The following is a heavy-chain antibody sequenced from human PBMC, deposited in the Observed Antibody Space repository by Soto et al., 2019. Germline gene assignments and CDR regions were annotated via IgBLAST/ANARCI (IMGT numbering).Heavy chain of an antibody. Sequence: GGSLRLSCAASGFTFSSYAMHWVRQAPGKGLEWVAVISYDGSNKYYADSVKGRFTISRDNSKNTLYLQMNSLRAEDTAVYYCAILSYYDSSGYPDSFDYWGQGTLVTVSS. CDR2: ISYDGSNK. CDR3: AILSYYDSSGYPDSFDY. J-gene: IGHJ4*02. CDR1: GFTFSSYA. V-gene: IGHV3-30-3*01. D-gene: IGHD3-22*01.